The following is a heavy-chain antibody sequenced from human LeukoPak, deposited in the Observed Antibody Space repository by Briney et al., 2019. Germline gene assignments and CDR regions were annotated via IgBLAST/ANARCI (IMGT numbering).Heavy chain of an antibody. Sequence: ASVKVSCKASGYTFTDYYMHWVRQAPGQGLEWMGWINPNSGGTNYVQKFQGRVTMTRDTSISTVYMELTRLRSDDTAFYYCARDGNFDCWGQGTLVTVSS. V-gene: IGHV1-2*02. CDR2: INPNSGGT. CDR3: ARDGNFDC. J-gene: IGHJ4*02. CDR1: GYTFTDYY. D-gene: IGHD1-14*01.